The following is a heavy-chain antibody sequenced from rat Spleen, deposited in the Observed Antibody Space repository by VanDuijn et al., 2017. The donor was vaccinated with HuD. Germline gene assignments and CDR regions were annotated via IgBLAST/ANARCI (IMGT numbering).Heavy chain of an antibody. Sequence: EVQLVESGGGSVQPGRSLKLSCAASGFTFSDYNMAWVRQAPKKGLEWVATISYDGSSSYYRDSVKGRFTISRDNANSTLYLQMDSLRSEDTATYYCTNTYYGYWFAYWGQGTLVTVSS. V-gene: IGHV5-7*01. CDR2: ISYDGSSS. J-gene: IGHJ3*01. CDR1: GFTFSDYN. D-gene: IGHD1-9*01. CDR3: TNTYYGYWFAY.